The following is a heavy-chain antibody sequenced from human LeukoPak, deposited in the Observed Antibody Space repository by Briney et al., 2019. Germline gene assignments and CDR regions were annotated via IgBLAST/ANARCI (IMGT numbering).Heavy chain of an antibody. D-gene: IGHD5-24*01. J-gene: IGHJ4*02. CDR3: ARDLGISRDGYNWRYYFDY. CDR2: IIPTFGTA. Sequence: GASVKVSCKASGGTFSSYAISWVRQAPGQGLEWMGGIIPTFGTANYAQKFQGRVTITADKSTSTAYMELSSLRSEDRAVYYCARDLGISRDGYNWRYYFDYWGQGTLVTVSS. CDR1: GGTFSSYA. V-gene: IGHV1-69*06.